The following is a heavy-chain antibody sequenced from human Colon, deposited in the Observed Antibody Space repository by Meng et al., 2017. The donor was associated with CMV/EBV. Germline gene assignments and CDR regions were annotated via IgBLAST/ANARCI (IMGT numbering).Heavy chain of an antibody. CDR1: GGSINGHY. Sequence: QVQLEESGPGLVKPSDTLSLTCTVSGGSINGHYWTWIRRPAGEELQGLGRIYSNGRIEENYSLRSRVIISVATSKNQLSLRLTSVTAADTAVYYCGRAGARGVPIDVWGRGTLVTVSS. CDR3: GRAGARGVPIDV. CDR2: IYSNGRI. D-gene: IGHD3-10*01. V-gene: IGHV4-4*07. J-gene: IGHJ1*01.